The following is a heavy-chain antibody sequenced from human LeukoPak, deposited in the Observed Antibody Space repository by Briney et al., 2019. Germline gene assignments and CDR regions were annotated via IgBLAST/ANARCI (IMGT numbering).Heavy chain of an antibody. V-gene: IGHV4-34*01. J-gene: IGHJ5*02. CDR2: INHSGST. CDR1: GFTFSSYA. CDR3: ARGLRYYGSGRGGWFDP. D-gene: IGHD3-10*01. Sequence: GSLRLSCEASGFTFSSYAMSWVRQAPGKGLEWIGEINHSGSTNYNPSLKSRVTISVDTSKNQFSLKLSSVTAADTAVYYCARGLRYYGSGRGGWFDPWGQGTLVTVSS.